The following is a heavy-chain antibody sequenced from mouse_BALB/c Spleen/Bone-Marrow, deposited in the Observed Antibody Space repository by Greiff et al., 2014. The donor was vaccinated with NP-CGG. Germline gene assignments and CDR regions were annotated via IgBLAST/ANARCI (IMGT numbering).Heavy chain of an antibody. D-gene: IGHD4-1*01. CDR1: GYTFTNYW. CDR2: IYPGNNDA. CDR3: ARNWDWVFAY. J-gene: IGHJ3*01. Sequence: VQLQQSGTVLARPGASLRMSCKASGYTFTNYWINGIKQRPGQGLEWIGAIYPGNNDAKYTQKFKAKAKLTAVTSTSTADMELSSLTNEDSAVYYCARNWDWVFAYWGQGTLVTVSA. V-gene: IGHV1-5*01.